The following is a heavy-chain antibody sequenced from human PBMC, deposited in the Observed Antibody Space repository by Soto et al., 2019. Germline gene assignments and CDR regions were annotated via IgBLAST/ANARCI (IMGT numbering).Heavy chain of an antibody. CDR1: GYTFTSYD. CDR2: MNPNSGNT. D-gene: IGHD2-2*01. J-gene: IGHJ6*02. V-gene: IGHV1-8*01. Sequence: SVKVSCKASGYTFTSYDINWVRQATGQGLEWMGWMNPNSGNTGYAQKFQGRVTMTRNTSISTAYMELSSLRSEDTAVYYCASQYCSSTSCYRIAARPYYYYYGMDVWGQGTTVTVSS. CDR3: ASQYCSSTSCYRIAARPYYYYYGMDV.